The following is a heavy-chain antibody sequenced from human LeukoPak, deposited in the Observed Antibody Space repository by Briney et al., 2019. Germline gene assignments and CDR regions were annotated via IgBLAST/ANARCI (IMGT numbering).Heavy chain of an antibody. Sequence: GGSLRLSCGASGFTFSSYGVYWVRQAPGKGLEWVAYIPSDQSDNYYADSVKGRFTVSRDNSKNSLYLQMNSLRAEDTAVYYCASPIGSWYSWGYWGQGTLVTVSS. CDR1: GFTFSSYG. J-gene: IGHJ4*02. D-gene: IGHD6-13*01. CDR3: ASPIGSWYSWGY. CDR2: IPSDQSDN. V-gene: IGHV3-30*02.